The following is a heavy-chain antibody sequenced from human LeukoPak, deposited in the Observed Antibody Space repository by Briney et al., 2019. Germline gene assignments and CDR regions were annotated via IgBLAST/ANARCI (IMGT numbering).Heavy chain of an antibody. V-gene: IGHV4-61*02. D-gene: IGHD1-26*01. CDR2: IYTSCSN. CDR3: FCGSYHRNFFDY. J-gene: IGHJ4*02. CDR1: GGSISSGSYY. Sequence: PSETLSLTCTVSGGSISSGSYYWSWIRQPDGKGLDWLGRIYTSCSNNYNPSLKDRVKISVDTSKNHFCLKLSSVNAADTAVYYCFCGSYHRNFFDYWGQGTLVTVSS.